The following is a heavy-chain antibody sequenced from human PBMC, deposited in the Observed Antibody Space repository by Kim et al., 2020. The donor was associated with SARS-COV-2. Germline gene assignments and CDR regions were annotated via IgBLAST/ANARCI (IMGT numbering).Heavy chain of an antibody. V-gene: IGHV3-9*01. J-gene: IGHJ4*02. CDR3: AKGSYYDILTGKADY. Sequence: GGSLRLSCAASGFTFDDYAMHRARQAPGKGLEWVSGISRNSGSIGYADSVNGRFTISRDNAKNSLYLQMNSLRAEDTALYYCAKGSYYDILTGKADYWGQGALVTVSS. CDR1: GFTFDDYA. CDR2: ISRNSGSI. D-gene: IGHD3-9*01.